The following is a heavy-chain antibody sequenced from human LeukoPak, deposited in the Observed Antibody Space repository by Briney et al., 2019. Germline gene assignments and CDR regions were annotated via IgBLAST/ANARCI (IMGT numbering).Heavy chain of an antibody. CDR3: ATPRTAYYRYFDS. D-gene: IGHD3-22*01. J-gene: IGHJ4*02. CDR2: IYHSETT. V-gene: IGHV4-30-2*01. CDR1: GGSISSGVYS. Sequence: PSETLSLTCVVSGGSISSGVYSWSWIRQPPGKGLEWIGYIYHSETTYYNPSLQSRVTISVNRSKNRFSLKLTSVTAADTAVYYCATPRTAYYRYFDSWGQGTLVTVSS.